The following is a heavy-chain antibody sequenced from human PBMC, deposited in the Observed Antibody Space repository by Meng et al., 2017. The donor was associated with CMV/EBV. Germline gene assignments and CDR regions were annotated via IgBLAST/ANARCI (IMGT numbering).Heavy chain of an antibody. CDR2: MNSDGSST. CDR3: ARTGGWYSFDY. V-gene: IGHV3-74*01. D-gene: IGHD6-19*01. CDR1: GFTFSSYC. J-gene: IGHJ4*02. Sequence: GGSLRLSCAASGFTFSSYCMHCVRQAPGKGLVWVSRMNSDGSSTSYADSVKGRFTISRDNAKNTLYLQMNSMRAEDTAVYYCARTGGWYSFDYWGQGTLVTVSS.